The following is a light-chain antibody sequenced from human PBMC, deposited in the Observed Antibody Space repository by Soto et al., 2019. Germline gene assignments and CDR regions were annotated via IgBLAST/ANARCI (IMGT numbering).Light chain of an antibody. Sequence: QSALTQPASVSGSPGQSITISCTGTSSDVGGYNFVSWYQQHPGKAPKVVIYEVSDRPSGVSNRFSGSKSGNTASLTISGLQAEDEADYYCSSYTSSTTVIFGGGTKLTVL. CDR2: EVS. CDR1: SSDVGGYNF. J-gene: IGLJ2*01. CDR3: SSYTSSTTVI. V-gene: IGLV2-14*01.